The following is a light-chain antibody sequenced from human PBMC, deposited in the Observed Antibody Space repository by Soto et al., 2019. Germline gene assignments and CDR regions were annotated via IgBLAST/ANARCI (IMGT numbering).Light chain of an antibody. J-gene: IGLJ3*02. CDR1: TIEVGGYNY. V-gene: IGLV2-8*01. CDR3: SSYAASNNFYFV. CDR2: EVT. Sequence: QSALTQPPSASGSPGQPVPISCTGTTIEVGGYNYVSWYQQYPGRAPKLMIYEVTKRPSGVPDRFSGSKSGNTASLTVSGLQAEDEADYYCSSYAASNNFYFVFGGGTKLTVL.